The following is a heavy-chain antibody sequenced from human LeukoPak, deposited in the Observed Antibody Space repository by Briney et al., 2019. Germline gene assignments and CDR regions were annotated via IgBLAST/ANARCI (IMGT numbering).Heavy chain of an antibody. CDR2: IYTSGST. Sequence: PSETLSLTCTVPGGSLSSYYWSWIRQPAGKGLEWIGRIYTSGSTNYNPSLKSRVTMSVDTSKNQFSLKLSSVTAADTAVYYWARALRAVARRYCSGGSCTGWFDPWGQGTLVTVSS. CDR3: ARALRAVARRYCSGGSCTGWFDP. D-gene: IGHD2-15*01. CDR1: GGSLSSYY. V-gene: IGHV4-4*07. J-gene: IGHJ5*02.